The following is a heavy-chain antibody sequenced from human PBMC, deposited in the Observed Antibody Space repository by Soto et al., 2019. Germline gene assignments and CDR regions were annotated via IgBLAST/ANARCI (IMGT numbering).Heavy chain of an antibody. J-gene: IGHJ4*02. V-gene: IGHV4-31*03. CDR3: ARRGFLEWNGYYFDY. CDR2: IYYSGKT. Sequence: SETLSLTCSVSVGSISSGAYYWSWIRQYPGKGLEWIGYIYYSGKTFYNPSLKSRISISLDTSKNQFSLKLSSVTAADTAVYYCARRGFLEWNGYYFDYWGQGTLVTVSS. D-gene: IGHD3-3*01. CDR1: VGSISSGAYY.